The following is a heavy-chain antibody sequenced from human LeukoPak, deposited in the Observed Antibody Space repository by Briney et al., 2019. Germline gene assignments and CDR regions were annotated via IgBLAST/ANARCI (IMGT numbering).Heavy chain of an antibody. J-gene: IGHJ4*02. CDR2: ISAYNGNT. Sequence: ASVKVSCKASGYTFTSYGISWVRQAPGQELEWMGWISAYNGNTNYAQKLQGRVTMTRDTSTSTAYMELRSLRSDDTAVYYCARHIVATMFDYWGQGTLVTVSS. D-gene: IGHD5-12*01. CDR3: ARHIVATMFDY. CDR1: GYTFTSYG. V-gene: IGHV1-18*01.